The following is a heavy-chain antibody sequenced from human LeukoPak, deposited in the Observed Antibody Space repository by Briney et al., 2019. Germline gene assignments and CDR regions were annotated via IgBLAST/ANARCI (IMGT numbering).Heavy chain of an antibody. CDR2: IYSGGST. D-gene: IGHD3-10*01. CDR1: GFTVSSNY. Sequence: PGGSLRLSCAASGFTVSSNYMSWVRQAPGKGLEWVSIIYSGGSTYYADSVKGRFTISRDNAKNSLFLQMNSLRAEDTAIYYCTREDYYYAAGYWGQGTLITVSS. J-gene: IGHJ4*02. CDR3: TREDYYYAAGY. V-gene: IGHV3-53*01.